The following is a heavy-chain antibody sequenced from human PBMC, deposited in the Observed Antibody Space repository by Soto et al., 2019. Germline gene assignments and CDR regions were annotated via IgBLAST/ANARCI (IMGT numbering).Heavy chain of an antibody. CDR1: GFTFSSYA. V-gene: IGHV3-30-3*01. D-gene: IGHD3-9*01. Sequence: HPGGSLRLSCAASGFTFSSYAMHWVRQAPGKGLEWVAVISYDGSNKYYADSVKGRFTISRDNSKNTLYLQMNSLRAEDTAVYYCARVLPNKLTHHYYGMDVWGQGTTVTVSS. CDR2: ISYDGSNK. J-gene: IGHJ6*02. CDR3: ARVLPNKLTHHYYGMDV.